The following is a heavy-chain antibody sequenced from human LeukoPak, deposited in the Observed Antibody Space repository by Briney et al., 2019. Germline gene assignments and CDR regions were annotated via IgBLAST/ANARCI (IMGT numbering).Heavy chain of an antibody. V-gene: IGHV4-59*01. J-gene: IGHJ4*02. Sequence: SETLSLTCTVSGGSISSYYWSWIRQPPGKGLEWIGYIYYSGSTNYNPSLKSRVTISVDTSKNQFSLKLSSVTAADTAVYYCARVAEVGYSYVGWGQGTLVTVSS. CDR1: GGSISSYY. CDR2: IYYSGST. CDR3: ARVAEVGYSYVG. D-gene: IGHD5-18*01.